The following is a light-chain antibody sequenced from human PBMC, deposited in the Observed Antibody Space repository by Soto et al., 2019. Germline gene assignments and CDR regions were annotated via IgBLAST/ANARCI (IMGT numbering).Light chain of an antibody. V-gene: IGLV2-23*02. CDR2: EVS. CDR3: CSYAGSSISYV. CDR1: SSDVGSYNL. J-gene: IGLJ1*01. Sequence: QSALTQPASVSGSPGQSITISCTGTSSDVGSYNLVSWHQQHPGKAPKLMIYEVSKRPSGVSNRFSGSKSGNTASLTISGLQAEDEADYYCCSYAGSSISYVFGTGTKATVL.